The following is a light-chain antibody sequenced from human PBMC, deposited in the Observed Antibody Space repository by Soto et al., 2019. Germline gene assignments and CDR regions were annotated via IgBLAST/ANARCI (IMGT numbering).Light chain of an antibody. Sequence: DIQMTQSPSTVSASVGDRVTITCRASQTISNWLAWYQQKPGKAPKLLIYDASNLESGVPSRFSGSGSGTEFTLTISNLQPDDFATYYCQHYNSYSEAFGQGTKVDIK. CDR3: QHYNSYSEA. CDR2: DAS. V-gene: IGKV1-5*01. CDR1: QTISNW. J-gene: IGKJ1*01.